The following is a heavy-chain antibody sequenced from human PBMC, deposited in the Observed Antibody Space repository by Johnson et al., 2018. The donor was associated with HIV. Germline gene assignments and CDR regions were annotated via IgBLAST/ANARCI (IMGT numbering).Heavy chain of an antibody. Sequence: VQLVESGGGLVQPGESLRLSCAASGFTVSSNYMSWVRQAPGKGLEWVSVIYSGGSTYDADSVKGRFTISRDNSKNMLYLQMNSLRAEDTVVYYCGTDSSSGVYEAFDSWGQGTMVTVSS. CDR2: IYSGGST. CDR1: GFTVSSNY. D-gene: IGHD6-13*01. V-gene: IGHV3-66*02. CDR3: GTDSSSGVYEAFDS. J-gene: IGHJ3*02.